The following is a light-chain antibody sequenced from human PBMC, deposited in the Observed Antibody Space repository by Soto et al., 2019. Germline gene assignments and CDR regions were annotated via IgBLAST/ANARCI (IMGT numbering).Light chain of an antibody. V-gene: IGKV3-11*01. Sequence: SASSKERAYISLVPGAITTHSRRASPSVTNFLAWYQQKPGQAPRLLSYGAFNRATGIPARFSGSGSGTDFTLTICILGPEDSAVHFCQQRSVGPRVTCGGGTRLEIK. CDR1: PSVTNF. CDR2: GAF. CDR3: QQRSVGPRVT. J-gene: IGKJ5*01.